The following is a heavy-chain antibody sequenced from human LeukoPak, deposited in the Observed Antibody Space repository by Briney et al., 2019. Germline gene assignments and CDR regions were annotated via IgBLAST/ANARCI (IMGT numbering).Heavy chain of an antibody. J-gene: IGHJ4*02. D-gene: IGHD5-24*01. CDR3: ARELLGHGYNSGDFDY. CDR1: GFDFSHYG. CDR2: FSGTSTLT. V-gene: IGHV3-23*01. Sequence: GGSLRLSCAASGFDFSHYGMSWVRQSPGKGLEWVSTFSGTSTLTYYADSVKGRFTISRDDSKNVLYLQMNSLRDEDTAVYYCARELLGHGYNSGDFDYWGRGTLVTVSS.